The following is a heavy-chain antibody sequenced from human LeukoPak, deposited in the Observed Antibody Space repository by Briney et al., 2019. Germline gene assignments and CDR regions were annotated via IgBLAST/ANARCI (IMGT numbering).Heavy chain of an antibody. V-gene: IGHV3-23*01. Sequence: AGGSLRLSCAASGCTFSSYAMSWVRQAPGKGLDWVSDISGSGGSTYYADSVKGRFTISRDNSKNTLYLQMNSLRAEDTAVYYCAKGTWMLAFDIWGQGTMVTVSS. D-gene: IGHD2-8*01. J-gene: IGHJ3*02. CDR1: GCTFSSYA. CDR2: ISGSGGST. CDR3: AKGTWMLAFDI.